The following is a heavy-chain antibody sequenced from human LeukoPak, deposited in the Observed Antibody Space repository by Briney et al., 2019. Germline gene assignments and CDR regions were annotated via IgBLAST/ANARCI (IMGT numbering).Heavy chain of an antibody. D-gene: IGHD5-12*01. CDR2: ISSSRSTI. J-gene: IGHJ4*02. V-gene: IGHV3-48*01. CDR1: GFTFSGYS. CDR3: AKSRGSGYPNDY. Sequence: PGGSLRLSCAASGFTFSGYSMNWVRQAPGKGLEWVSYISSSRSTIYYADSVKGRFTISRDNSKNTLYLQMNSLRAEDTAVYYCAKSRGSGYPNDYWGQGTLVTVSS.